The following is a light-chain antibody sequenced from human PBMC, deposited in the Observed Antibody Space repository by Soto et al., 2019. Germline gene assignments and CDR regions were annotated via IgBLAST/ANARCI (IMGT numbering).Light chain of an antibody. CDR2: GAS. Sequence: EIVLTQSPGTLSLSPGERATLSCRASQSVSNSYLAWYQQKPGQAPRLLIYGASSRATGIPDRFSGSGSGTDFALTISRLEPEDFAVYHCQQYGVSPWTFGQGTKVEIK. CDR1: QSVSNSY. V-gene: IGKV3-20*01. J-gene: IGKJ1*01. CDR3: QQYGVSPWT.